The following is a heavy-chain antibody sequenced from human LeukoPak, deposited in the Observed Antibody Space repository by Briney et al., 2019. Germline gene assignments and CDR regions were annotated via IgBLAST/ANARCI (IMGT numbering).Heavy chain of an antibody. CDR2: INHSGST. J-gene: IGHJ5*02. V-gene: IGHV4-34*01. CDR1: GGSFSGYY. D-gene: IGHD5-12*01. CDR3: ARGGHSGYSIIATRRFDP. Sequence: SETLSLTCAVYGGSFSGYYWSWIRQPPGKGLEWIGEINHSGSTNYNPSLKSRVTISVDTSKNQFSLKLSSVTAADTAVYYCARGGHSGYSIIATRRFDPWGQGTLVTVSS.